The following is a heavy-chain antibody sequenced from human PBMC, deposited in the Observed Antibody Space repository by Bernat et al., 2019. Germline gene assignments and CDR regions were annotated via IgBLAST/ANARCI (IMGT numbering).Heavy chain of an antibody. CDR2: TKSKRSGGAI. V-gene: IGHV3-15*01. Sequence: DVQLVESGGRLVNPGGSLRLSCTASGFTFSLAWLDWVRQTPGKGLEWLGRTKSKRSGGAIDYSAPVKGRFTISRDDSRNTLYLQMDGRKNEDTGVYYCTCVQKPCGSFDIWGQGTMVTVSS. J-gene: IGHJ3*02. CDR1: GFTFSLAW. CDR3: TCVQKPCGSFDI.